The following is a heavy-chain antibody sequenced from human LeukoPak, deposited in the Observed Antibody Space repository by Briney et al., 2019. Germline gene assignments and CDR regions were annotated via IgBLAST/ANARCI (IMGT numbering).Heavy chain of an antibody. V-gene: IGHV1-69*13. CDR2: IIPIFGTA. J-gene: IGHJ4*02. CDR3: ARGVSTGYCSSTSCLSFDY. Sequence: GASVKVSCKASGGTFSSYAISWVRQAPGQGLEWMGGIIPIFGTANYAQKFQGRVTITADESTSTAYMDLSSLRSEDTAVYYCARGVSTGYCSSTSCLSFDYWGQGTLVTVSS. CDR1: GGTFSSYA. D-gene: IGHD2-2*01.